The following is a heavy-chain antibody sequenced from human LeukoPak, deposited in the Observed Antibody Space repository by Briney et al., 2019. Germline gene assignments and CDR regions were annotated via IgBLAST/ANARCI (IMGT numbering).Heavy chain of an antibody. CDR1: GGSISSYY. J-gene: IGHJ4*02. V-gene: IGHV4-59*01. Sequence: PSETLSLTCTVSGGSISSYYWSWIRQPPGKGLEWIGYIYYSGSTNYNPSLKSRVTISVDTSRNQFSLKLSSVTAADTAVYYCASPRCTNGVCYTQGGYDLYYFDYWGQGTLVTVSS. CDR3: ASPRCTNGVCYTQGGYDLYYFDY. D-gene: IGHD2-8*01. CDR2: IYYSGST.